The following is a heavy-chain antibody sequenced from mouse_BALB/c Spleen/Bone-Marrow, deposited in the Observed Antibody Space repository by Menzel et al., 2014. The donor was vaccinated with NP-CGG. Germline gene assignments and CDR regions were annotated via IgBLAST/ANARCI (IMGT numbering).Heavy chain of an antibody. CDR3: TRREGNYAFAY. CDR1: GYTFTSYW. V-gene: IGHV1-69*02. J-gene: IGHJ3*01. D-gene: IGHD2-1*01. CDR2: IYPSDSYT. Sequence: QVQLKHSGAELVRPGASAKLSCKASGYTFTSYWINWVKQRPGQGLEWIGNIYPSDSYTNYNQKFKDKATLTVDKSSSTAYMQLSSPTSEDSAVYYCTRREGNYAFAYWGQGTLVTVSA.